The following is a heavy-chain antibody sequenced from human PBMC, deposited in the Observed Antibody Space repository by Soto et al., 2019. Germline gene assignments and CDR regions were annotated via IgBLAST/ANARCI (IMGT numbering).Heavy chain of an antibody. D-gene: IGHD2-15*01. CDR3: ARGKRYCSGATCYSVLLY. CDR2: ITCNGDST. CDR1: GFTFDDYG. Sequence: EVQLVESGGGVVRPGGSLRLSCAASGFTFDDYGMSWVRQAPGKGLEWVCGITCNGDSTGYADSVKGRFTISRDNAKNSLYMQMNSLRAEDTALYYCARGKRYCSGATCYSVLLYWGQGTLVTVSS. V-gene: IGHV3-20*04. J-gene: IGHJ4*02.